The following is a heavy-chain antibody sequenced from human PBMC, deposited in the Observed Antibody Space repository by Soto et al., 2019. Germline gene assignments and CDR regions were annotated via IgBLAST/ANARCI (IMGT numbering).Heavy chain of an antibody. CDR2: MNPNSGNT. CDR1: GYTFTSYD. D-gene: IGHD5-12*01. V-gene: IGHV1-8*01. CDR3: ARGRSGYDRLSDWFDP. Sequence: ASVKVSCKASGYTFTSYDINWVRQATGQGLEWMGWMNPNSGNTGYAQKFQGRVTMTRNTSISTAYMELSSLKSEDTAVYYCARGRSGYDRLSDWFDPWGQGTLVTVSS. J-gene: IGHJ5*02.